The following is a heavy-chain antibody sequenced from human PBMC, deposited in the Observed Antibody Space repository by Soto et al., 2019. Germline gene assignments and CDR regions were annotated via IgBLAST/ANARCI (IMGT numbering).Heavy chain of an antibody. CDR3: AREGPNGGYDDY. D-gene: IGHD5-12*01. V-gene: IGHV4-59*01. J-gene: IGHJ4*02. CDR2: IYYSGST. CDR1: AGSISSYY. Sequence: QVQLQESGPGLVKPSENLSLTCTVSAGSISSYYWSWIRQPPGKGLEWIGYIYYSGSTNYNPSLKSRVTISVDTSKNQFSLKLSSVTAADTAVYYCAREGPNGGYDDYWGQGTLVTVSS.